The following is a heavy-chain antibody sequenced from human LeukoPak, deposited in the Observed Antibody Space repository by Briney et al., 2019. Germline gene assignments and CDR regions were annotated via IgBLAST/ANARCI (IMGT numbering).Heavy chain of an antibody. V-gene: IGHV3-7*01. CDR3: ARDHTVDGLVFDY. D-gene: IGHD6-19*01. CDR1: GFTFSDFW. J-gene: IGHJ4*02. CDR2: MKQDGSEK. Sequence: GGSLRLSCAASGFTFSDFWMNWVRQAPGKGLEWVASMKQDGSEKYYVDSVKGRFSISRDNAKNSLHLQMNSLRAEDTALYYCARDHTVDGLVFDYWGQGILVTVSS.